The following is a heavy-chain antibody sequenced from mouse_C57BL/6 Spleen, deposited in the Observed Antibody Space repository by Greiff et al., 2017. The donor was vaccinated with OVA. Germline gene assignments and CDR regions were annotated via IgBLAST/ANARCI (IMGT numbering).Heavy chain of an antibody. CDR2: IHPNSGST. J-gene: IGHJ1*03. D-gene: IGHD3-1*01. CDR3: ARSGPNWYFDV. CDR1: GYTFTSYW. Sequence: VHLVESGAELVKPGASVKLSCKASGYTFTSYWMHWVKQRPGQGLEWIGMIHPNSGSTNYNEKFKSKATLTVDKSSSTAYMQLSSLTSEDSAVYYCARSGPNWYFDVWGTGTTVTVSS. V-gene: IGHV1-64*01.